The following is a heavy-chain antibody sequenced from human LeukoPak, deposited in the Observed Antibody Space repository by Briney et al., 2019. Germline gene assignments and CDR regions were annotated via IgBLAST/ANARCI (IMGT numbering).Heavy chain of an antibody. J-gene: IGHJ4*02. CDR3: ARHVVVVAAVDY. Sequence: PSETLSLTCTVSGGSISSSSYYWGWIRQPPVKGLEWIGSIYYSGSTYYNPSLKSRVTISVDTSKNQFSLKLSSVTAADTAVYYCARHVVVVAAVDYWGQGTLVTVSS. D-gene: IGHD2-15*01. V-gene: IGHV4-39*01. CDR2: IYYSGST. CDR1: GGSISSSSYY.